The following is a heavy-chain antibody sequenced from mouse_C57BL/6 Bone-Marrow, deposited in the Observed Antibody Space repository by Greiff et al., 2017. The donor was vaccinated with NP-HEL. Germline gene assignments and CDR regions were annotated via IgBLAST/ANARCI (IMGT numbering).Heavy chain of an antibody. J-gene: IGHJ2*01. Sequence: VKLVESGPELVKPGASVKISCKASGYAFSSSWMNWVKQRPGKGLEWIGRIYPGAGDTNYNGKFKGKATLTAAKSSSTAYMQLSSLTSEDSAVYFCARRGGYGSSPFDYWGQGTTLTVSS. D-gene: IGHD1-1*01. CDR2: IYPGAGDT. V-gene: IGHV1-82*01. CDR1: GYAFSSSW. CDR3: ARRGGYGSSPFDY.